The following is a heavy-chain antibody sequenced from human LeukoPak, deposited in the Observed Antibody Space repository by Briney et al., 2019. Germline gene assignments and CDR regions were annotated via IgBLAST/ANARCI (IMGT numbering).Heavy chain of an antibody. J-gene: IGHJ3*01. CDR3: ARVSTYYDIFIDV. V-gene: IGHV3-66*01. CDR1: IFSVRTNC. D-gene: IGHD3-9*01. Sequence: GGSLRLSCAASIFSVRTNCMTWARQAPGKGLEWVSALYPNGQTDYADSVRGRFSISRDNSKNTLYLQMNSLRVDDSALYYCARVSTYYDIFIDVWGQGTTVTVSA. CDR2: LYPNGQT.